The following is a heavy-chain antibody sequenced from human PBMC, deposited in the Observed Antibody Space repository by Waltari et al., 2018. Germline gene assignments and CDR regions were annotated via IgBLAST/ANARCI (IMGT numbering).Heavy chain of an antibody. CDR1: GGTFSSYA. CDR3: ARDHY. Sequence: QVQLVQSGAEVKKPGSSVKVSCKASGGTFSSYAISWVRQAPGQGLEWMGRIITIFRTAHDAQKFQGRVTMTADKSTSTAHMALSSLRSEDTVVYYCARDHYWGQGTLVTVSS. V-gene: IGHV1-69*08. CDR2: IITIFRTA. J-gene: IGHJ4*02.